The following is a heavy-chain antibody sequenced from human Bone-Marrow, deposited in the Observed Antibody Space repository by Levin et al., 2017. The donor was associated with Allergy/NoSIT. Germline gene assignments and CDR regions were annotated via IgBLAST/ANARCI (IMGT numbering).Heavy chain of an antibody. CDR2: IKQDGSGK. CDR3: ARYCTGGVCYKDDAFDF. CDR1: GFTFSSYW. Sequence: GGSLRLSCAASGFTFSSYWMSWVRQAPGKGLEWVANIKQDGSGKYYVDSVKGRFTISRDNAKNSLYLQMDSLRAEDTAVYYCARYCTGGVCYKDDAFDFWGQGTLVSVSS. J-gene: IGHJ3*01. V-gene: IGHV3-7*01. D-gene: IGHD2-8*02.